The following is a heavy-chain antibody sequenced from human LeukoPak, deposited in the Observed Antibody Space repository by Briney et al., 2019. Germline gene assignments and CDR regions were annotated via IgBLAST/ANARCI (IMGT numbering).Heavy chain of an antibody. J-gene: IGHJ6*02. CDR3: ARDESYQYYDFWSGYYNRKGYYYGMDV. Sequence: GRSLRLSCAASGFTFSSYWMSWVRQAPGKGLEWVANIKQDGSEKYYVDSVKGRFTISRDNAKNSLYLQMNSLRAEDTAVYYCARDESYQYYDFWSGYYNRKGYYYGMDVWGQGTTVTVSS. CDR1: GFTFSSYW. CDR2: IKQDGSEK. D-gene: IGHD3-3*01. V-gene: IGHV3-7*01.